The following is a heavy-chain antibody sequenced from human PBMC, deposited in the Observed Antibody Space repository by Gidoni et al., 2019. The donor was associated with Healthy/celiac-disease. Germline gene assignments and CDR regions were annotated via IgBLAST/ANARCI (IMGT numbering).Heavy chain of an antibody. J-gene: IGHJ6*02. CDR3: AREYYGMDV. Sequence: EVQMVVSGGGLVKHGGSLRLSIAASGFTFSSYSMNWVRQAPGKGLDWVSSISSSSSYIYYADSVKGRFTISRDNAKNSLYLQMNSLRAEDTAVYYCAREYYGMDVWGQGTTVTVSS. CDR2: ISSSSSYI. V-gene: IGHV3-21*01. CDR1: GFTFSSYS.